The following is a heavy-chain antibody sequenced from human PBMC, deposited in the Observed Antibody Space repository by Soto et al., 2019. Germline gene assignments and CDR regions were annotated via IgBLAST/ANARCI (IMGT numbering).Heavy chain of an antibody. CDR2: IDSSGGST. J-gene: IGHJ6*02. CDR3: ASNALGIAARPYYSYGMDV. CDR1: GYTFTSYY. Sequence: SVKVSCKASGYTFTSYYMHWGRQPPGQGLEWMGVIDSSGGSTSYAQKFQGRVTMTGDTSTSTVYMELSSLRSEDTAMYYCASNALGIAARPYYSYGMDVWGQGTTVTVSS. D-gene: IGHD6-6*01. V-gene: IGHV1-46*01.